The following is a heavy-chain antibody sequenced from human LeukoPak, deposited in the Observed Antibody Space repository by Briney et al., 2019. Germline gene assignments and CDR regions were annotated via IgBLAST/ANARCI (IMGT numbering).Heavy chain of an antibody. CDR2: MYYSGST. Sequence: SETLSLTCTVSGGSISSYYWSWIRQPPGKGLEWIGYMYYSGSTNYNPSLKSRVTISVDTSKNQFSLKLSSVTAADTAVYYCARVGQTEWLSYSYYFDYWGQGTLVTVSS. CDR1: GGSISSYY. J-gene: IGHJ4*02. D-gene: IGHD3-3*01. CDR3: ARVGQTEWLSYSYYFDY. V-gene: IGHV4-59*01.